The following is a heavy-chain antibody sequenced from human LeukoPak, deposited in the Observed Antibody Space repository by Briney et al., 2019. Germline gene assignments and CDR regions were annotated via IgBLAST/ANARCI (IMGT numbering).Heavy chain of an antibody. CDR3: ARRVVTTLTTRYYYYGMDV. V-gene: IGHV1-69*13. Sequence: SVKVSCKASGGTFSSYAISWMRQAPGQGLEWMGGIIPIFGTANYAQKFQGRVTITADESTSTAYMELSSLRSEDTAVYYCARRVVTTLTTRYYYYGMDVWGQGTTVTVSS. J-gene: IGHJ6*02. CDR2: IIPIFGTA. CDR1: GGTFSSYA. D-gene: IGHD4-23*01.